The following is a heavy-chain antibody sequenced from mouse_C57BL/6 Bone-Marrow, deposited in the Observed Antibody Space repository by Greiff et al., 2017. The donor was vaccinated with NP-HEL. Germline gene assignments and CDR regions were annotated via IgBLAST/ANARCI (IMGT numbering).Heavy chain of an antibody. CDR3: ARHGDFDV. CDR2: ISNGGGST. V-gene: IGHV5-12*01. J-gene: IGHJ1*03. Sequence: DVKLVESGGGLVQPGGSLKLSCAASGFTFSDYYMYWVRQTPEKRLEWVAYISNGGGSTYYPDTVQGRFTISRDNAKNTLYLQMSRLKSEDTAMYYCARHGDFDVWGTGTTVTVSS. CDR1: GFTFSDYY.